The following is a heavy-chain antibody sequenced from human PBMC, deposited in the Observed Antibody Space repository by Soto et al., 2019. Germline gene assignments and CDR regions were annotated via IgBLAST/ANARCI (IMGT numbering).Heavy chain of an antibody. D-gene: IGHD3-10*01. CDR2: IDPSGGST. Sequence: QVQLVQSGAEVKKPGASVKVSCKASGYTFTSYYMHWVRQAPGQGLEWMGIIDPSGGSTSYAQKFQGRVTMTRDTSTSTVYMELSSLRSEDTAVYYCARTTGGQEGDYWGQGTLVTVSS. V-gene: IGHV1-46*01. J-gene: IGHJ4*02. CDR3: ARTTGGQEGDY. CDR1: GYTFTSYY.